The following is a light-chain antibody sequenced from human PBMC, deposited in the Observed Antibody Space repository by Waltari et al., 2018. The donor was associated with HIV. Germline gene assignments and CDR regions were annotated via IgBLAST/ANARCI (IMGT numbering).Light chain of an antibody. J-gene: IGKJ2*01. CDR2: KAS. CDR1: QSFSSW. CDR3: QQYNSYPYT. V-gene: IGKV1-5*03. Sequence: DIQMTQSPSTLSASVGDRVTITCRASQSFSSWLAWYQQKPGKAPKVLIYKASSLESGVPSRFSGSESGTEFTLTISSLQPDDFATYYCQQYNSYPYTFGQGTKLEIK.